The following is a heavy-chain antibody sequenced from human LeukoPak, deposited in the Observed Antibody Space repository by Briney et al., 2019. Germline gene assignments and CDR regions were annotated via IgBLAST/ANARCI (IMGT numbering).Heavy chain of an antibody. V-gene: IGHV1-2*02. CDR2: INPNSGAT. CDR1: GYTFTGYY. D-gene: IGHD6-13*01. CDR3: ARYSPYSSSWYTPPGIDV. J-gene: IGHJ6*02. Sequence: ASVKVSCTASGYTFTGYYMHWVRQAPGQGLEWMGWINPNSGATNYAQKFQGRVTMTRDTSISTAYMELSRLRSDDTAVYYCARYSPYSSSWYTPPGIDVWGQGTTVTVSS.